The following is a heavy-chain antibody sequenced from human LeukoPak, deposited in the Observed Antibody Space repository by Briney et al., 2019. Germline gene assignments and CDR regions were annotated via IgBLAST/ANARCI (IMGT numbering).Heavy chain of an antibody. CDR3: AKDLMIVPRAWFDP. CDR1: GFTFSSYG. Sequence: GGSLRLSCAASGFTFSSYGMHWVRQAPGEGLEWVAFIRYDGSNKYYADSVKGRFTISRDNSKNTLYLQMNSLRAEDTAVFYCAKDLMIVPRAWFDPWGQGTLVTVSS. V-gene: IGHV3-30*02. CDR2: IRYDGSNK. D-gene: IGHD3-22*01. J-gene: IGHJ5*02.